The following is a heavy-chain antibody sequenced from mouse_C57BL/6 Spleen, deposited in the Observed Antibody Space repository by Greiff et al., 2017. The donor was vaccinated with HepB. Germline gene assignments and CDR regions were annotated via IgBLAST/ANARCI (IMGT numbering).Heavy chain of an antibody. CDR2: IDPSDSYT. J-gene: IGHJ2*01. V-gene: IGHV1-50*01. CDR1: GYTFTSYW. D-gene: IGHD2-1*01. CDR3: AREEKYGNYFDY. Sequence: QVQLQQPGAELVKPGASVKLSCKASGYTFTSYWMQWVKQRPGQGLEWIGEIDPSDSYTNYNQKFKGKATLTVDTSSSTAYMRLSSLTSTDSAVYYCAREEKYGNYFDYWGQGTTLTVSS.